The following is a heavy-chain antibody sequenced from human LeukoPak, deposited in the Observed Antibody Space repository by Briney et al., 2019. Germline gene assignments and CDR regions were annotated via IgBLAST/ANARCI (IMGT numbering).Heavy chain of an antibody. Sequence: GSGCNTYYADSVKGRFTISRDNSKNTVFLQMNSLRAEDTAVYYCAKWGDYDVLTGYYVSDYWGQGTLVTVSS. D-gene: IGHD3-9*01. CDR3: AKWGDYDVLTGYYVSDY. V-gene: IGHV3-23*01. CDR2: GSGCNT. J-gene: IGHJ4*02.